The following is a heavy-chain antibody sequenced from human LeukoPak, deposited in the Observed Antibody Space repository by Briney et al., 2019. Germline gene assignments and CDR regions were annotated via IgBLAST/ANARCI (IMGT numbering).Heavy chain of an antibody. V-gene: IGHV3-23*01. D-gene: IGHD5-18*01. CDR2: IFPSGGEI. Sequence: GGSLRLSCAASGFTFSTFAMIWVRQPPGKGLEWVPSIFPSGGEIHYADSVRGRFTISRDNSKSILSLQMNSLRAEDTAIYYCATYRQVLLPFESWGQGTLVTVSS. CDR3: ATYRQVLLPFES. CDR1: GFTFSTFA. J-gene: IGHJ4*02.